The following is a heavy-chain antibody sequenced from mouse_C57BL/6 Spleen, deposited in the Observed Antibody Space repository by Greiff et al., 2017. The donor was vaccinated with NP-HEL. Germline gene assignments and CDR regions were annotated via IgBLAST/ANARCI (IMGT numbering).Heavy chain of an antibody. V-gene: IGHV1-80*01. CDR1: GYAFSSYW. J-gene: IGHJ3*01. CDR2: IYPGDGDT. D-gene: IGHD2-2*01. Sequence: VQLQESGAELVKPGASVKISCKASGYAFSSYWMNWVKQRPGKGLEWIGQIYPGDGDTNYNGKFKGKATLTADKSSSTAYMQLSSLTSEDSAVYFCARDGYDEEAGFAYWGQGTLVTVSA. CDR3: ARDGYDEEAGFAY.